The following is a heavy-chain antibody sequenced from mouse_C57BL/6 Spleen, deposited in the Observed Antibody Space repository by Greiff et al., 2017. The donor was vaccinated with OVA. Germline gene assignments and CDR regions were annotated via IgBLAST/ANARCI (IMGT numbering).Heavy chain of an antibody. D-gene: IGHD2-1*01. J-gene: IGHJ4*01. Sequence: VQLQQPGAELVKPGASVKVSCKASGYTFTSYWMHWVKQRPGQGLEWIGRIHPSDSDTNYNQKFKGKATLTVDKSSSTAYMQLSSLTSEDSAVYDCAIKGDYGNLGGAMDYWGQGTSVTVSS. CDR3: AIKGDYGNLGGAMDY. CDR1: GYTFTSYW. V-gene: IGHV1-74*01. CDR2: IHPSDSDT.